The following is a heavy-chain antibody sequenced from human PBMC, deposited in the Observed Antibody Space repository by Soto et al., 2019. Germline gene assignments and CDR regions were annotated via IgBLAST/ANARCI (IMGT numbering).Heavy chain of an antibody. Sequence: QVQLQESGPGLVKPSETLSLTCTVSGGSISSYYWSWIRQPPGKGLEWIGYIYYSGSTNYNPSLKIRVTISVDTSKNQFSLKLSSVTAADTAVYYCANSPGYSSGWPFDYWGQGTLVTVSS. D-gene: IGHD6-19*01. J-gene: IGHJ4*02. CDR1: GGSISSYY. CDR3: ANSPGYSSGWPFDY. CDR2: IYYSGST. V-gene: IGHV4-59*08.